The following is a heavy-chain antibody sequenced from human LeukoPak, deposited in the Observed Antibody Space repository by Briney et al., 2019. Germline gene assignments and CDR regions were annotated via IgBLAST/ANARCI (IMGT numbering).Heavy chain of an antibody. J-gene: IGHJ4*02. V-gene: IGHV4-39*07. CDR3: ARAWLQPYFFDY. Sequence: SETLSLTCTVSGGSISSRPYYWGWVRQPPGKGLEWIGTISYSETTYYSPSLKSRVTISLDTSKNQFSLKLSSVTAADTAIYYCARAWLQPYFFDYWGQGTLVTVSS. D-gene: IGHD5-24*01. CDR1: GGSISSRPYY. CDR2: ISYSETT.